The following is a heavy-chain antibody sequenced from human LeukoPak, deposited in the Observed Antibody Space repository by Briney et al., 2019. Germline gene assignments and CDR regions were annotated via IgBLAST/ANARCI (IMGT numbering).Heavy chain of an antibody. Sequence: SETLSLTCAVYGGSFSGYYWSWIRQPPGKGLEWIGEINHSGSTNYNPSLKSRVTISVDTSKNQFSLKLSSVTAADTAVYYCARGPPKRKNYVRGYFDYWGQGTLVTVSS. J-gene: IGHJ4*02. D-gene: IGHD3-10*02. V-gene: IGHV4-34*01. CDR2: INHSGST. CDR1: GGSFSGYY. CDR3: ARGPPKRKNYVRGYFDY.